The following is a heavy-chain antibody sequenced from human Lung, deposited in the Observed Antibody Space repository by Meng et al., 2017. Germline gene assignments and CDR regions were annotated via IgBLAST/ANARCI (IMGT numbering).Heavy chain of an antibody. CDR2: INPKSGYT. J-gene: IGHJ4*02. V-gene: IGHV1-2*06. CDR1: GYPFPDYW. CDR3: ARDEDISAAGKLFGDY. Sequence: QGPLVQSGAEVRRLGASVKVPCKASGYPFPDYWLHWVRRAPGQGLEWMGRINPKSGYTHYAQRFQGRVTMTGDTSISTAYMELSGLRSDDTAMYYCARDEDISAAGKLFGDYWGQGTLVTVSS. D-gene: IGHD6-13*01.